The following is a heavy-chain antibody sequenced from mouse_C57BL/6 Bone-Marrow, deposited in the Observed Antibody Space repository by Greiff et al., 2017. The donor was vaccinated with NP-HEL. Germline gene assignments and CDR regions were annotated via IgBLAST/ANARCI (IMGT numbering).Heavy chain of an antibody. D-gene: IGHD2-4*01. Sequence: EVHLVESGGGLVKPGGSLKLSCAASGFTFSSYAMSWVRQTPEKRLEWVATISDGGSYTYYPDNVKGRFTISRDNAKNNLYLQMSHLKSEDTAMYYCARDGYYDYDGGFDYWGQGTTLTVSS. J-gene: IGHJ2*01. CDR3: ARDGYYDYDGGFDY. CDR2: ISDGGSYT. CDR1: GFTFSSYA. V-gene: IGHV5-4*01.